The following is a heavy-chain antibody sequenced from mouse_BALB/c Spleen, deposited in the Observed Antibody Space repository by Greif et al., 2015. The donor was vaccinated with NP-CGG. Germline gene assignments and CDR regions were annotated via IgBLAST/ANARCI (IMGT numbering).Heavy chain of an antibody. CDR3: ARHVYGNYAMDY. Sequence: LQESGPDLVAPSQSLSITCTVSGFSLTSYGVHWVRQPPGKGPEWLVVIWGDGSTTYNPALKSRLSISKDNSKSQVFLKMNSLQTDDTAMYYCARHVYGNYAMDYWGQGTSVTVSS. D-gene: IGHD2-1*01. V-gene: IGHV2-6-2*01. CDR2: IWGDGST. J-gene: IGHJ4*01. CDR1: GFSLTSYG.